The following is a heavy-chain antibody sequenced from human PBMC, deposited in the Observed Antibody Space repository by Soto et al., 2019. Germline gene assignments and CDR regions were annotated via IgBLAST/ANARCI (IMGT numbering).Heavy chain of an antibody. Sequence: QITLKESGPTLVKPTQTLTLTCTFSGFSLNTTGVGVGWIRQPPGKALEWLALVYWADNKHYSPSLKSRLTISKDTSKNQVVLTMTNMDPVDTATYYCAHKKSSTTWRGGEYFYSYIDVWGQGTTVTVSS. J-gene: IGHJ6*02. CDR3: AHKKSSTTWRGGEYFYSYIDV. CDR2: VYWADNK. V-gene: IGHV2-5*02. CDR1: GFSLNTTGVG. D-gene: IGHD1-1*01.